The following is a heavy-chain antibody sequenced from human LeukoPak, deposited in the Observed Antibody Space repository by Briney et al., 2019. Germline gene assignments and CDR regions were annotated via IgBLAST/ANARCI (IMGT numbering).Heavy chain of an antibody. CDR1: GFTVSSNY. Sequence: GGSLRLSCAASGFTVSSNYMSWVRQAPGKGLEWVSVIYSGGSTYYADSVKDRFTISRDNTKNSLYLQMHGLRVEDTAVYYCARENHYGSGSSPGEFDYWGQGTLVTVSS. D-gene: IGHD3-10*01. CDR2: IYSGGST. J-gene: IGHJ4*02. CDR3: ARENHYGSGSSPGEFDY. V-gene: IGHV3-53*01.